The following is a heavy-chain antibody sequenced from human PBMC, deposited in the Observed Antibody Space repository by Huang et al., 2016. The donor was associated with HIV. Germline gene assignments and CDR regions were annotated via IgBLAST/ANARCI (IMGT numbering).Heavy chain of an antibody. V-gene: IGHV1-46*01. J-gene: IGHJ4*02. D-gene: IGHD3-22*01. CDR3: ARDRDFYDSSGYWGFNYFDY. CDR1: GYAFTSYY. Sequence: QVQLVQSGAEVKKPGASVKVSCKASGYAFTSYYMHWVRQAPGQGLEWMGIINPRDGSTSYAQKCQGRVRTTRDTSTNTVFMGLSSLRSEDTAVYYCARDRDFYDSSGYWGFNYFDYWGQGTLVTVSS. CDR2: INPRDGST.